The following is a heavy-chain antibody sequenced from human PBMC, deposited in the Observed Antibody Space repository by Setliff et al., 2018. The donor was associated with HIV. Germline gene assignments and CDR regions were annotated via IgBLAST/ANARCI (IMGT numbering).Heavy chain of an antibody. D-gene: IGHD1-26*01. V-gene: IGHV3-21*05. J-gene: IGHJ4*02. CDR1: GFNFRSYG. CDR2: IGSSNHDT. CDR3: VRDSAASVWVGASVYYFDF. Sequence: GGSLRLSCAASGFNFRSYGMTWVRQAPGKGLDWVAHIGSSNHDTHYADSLRGRFTVSRDNAKSALYLQMNNLSVDDTAVYYCVRDSAASVWVGASVYYFDFWGQGIQVTVSS.